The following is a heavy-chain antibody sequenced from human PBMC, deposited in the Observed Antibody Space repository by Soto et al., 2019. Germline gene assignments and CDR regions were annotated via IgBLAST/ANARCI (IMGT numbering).Heavy chain of an antibody. CDR1: GGSISPYY. CDR3: ARDRLGEDQQPFDY. CDR2: IFTNEHI. D-gene: IGHD1-26*01. V-gene: IGHV4-4*07. Sequence: PSETLSLTCTASGGSISPYYWNWIRQPAGKRLEWIGRIFTNEHINYNPSLKSRVTLSVDMSKNQFSLKLTSVTADDTAVYYCARDRLGEDQQPFDYWGQGTLVTVSS. J-gene: IGHJ4*02.